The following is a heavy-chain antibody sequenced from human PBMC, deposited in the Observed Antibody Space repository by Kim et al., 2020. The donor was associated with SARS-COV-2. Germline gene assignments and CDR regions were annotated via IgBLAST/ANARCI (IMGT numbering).Heavy chain of an antibody. V-gene: IGHV3-7*03. CDR1: GFTFSSYW. CDR3: ASNYDILTVYFFSGSWGPGHFDY. J-gene: IGHJ4*02. D-gene: IGHD3-9*01. Sequence: GGSLRLSCAASGFTFSSYWMSWVRQAPGKGLEWVANIKQDGSEKYYVDSVKGRFTISRDNAKNSLYLQMNSLRAEDTAVYYCASNYDILTVYFFSGSWGPGHFDYWGQGTLVTVSS. CDR2: IKQDGSEK.